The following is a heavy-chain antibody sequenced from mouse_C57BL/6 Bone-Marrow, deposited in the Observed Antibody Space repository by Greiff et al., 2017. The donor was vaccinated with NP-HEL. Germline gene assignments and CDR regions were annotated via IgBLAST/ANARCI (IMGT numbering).Heavy chain of an antibody. CDR1: GFTFSSYA. J-gene: IGHJ3*01. CDR3: ARVTRTWFAY. Sequence: EVQGVESGGGLVKPGGSLKLSCAASGFTFSSYAMSWVRQTPEKRLEWVATISDGGSYTYYPDNVKGRFTISRDNAKNNLYLQMSHLKSEDTAMYYCARVTRTWFAYWGQGTLVTVSA. V-gene: IGHV5-4*01. CDR2: ISDGGSYT. D-gene: IGHD1-1*01.